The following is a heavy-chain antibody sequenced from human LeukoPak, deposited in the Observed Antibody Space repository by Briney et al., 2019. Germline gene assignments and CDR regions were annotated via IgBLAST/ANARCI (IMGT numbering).Heavy chain of an antibody. Sequence: GASVKVSCKASGYTFTSYTMHWVRQAPGQRLERMGWINAGNAKTGYSQKFQGRVTITRDTSASTAYMELRSLRSDDTAVYYCARGSPLVRPPSGYFDYWGQGTLVTVSS. CDR3: ARGSPLVRPPSGYFDY. CDR1: GYTFTSYT. V-gene: IGHV1-3*01. D-gene: IGHD6-13*01. CDR2: INAGNAKT. J-gene: IGHJ4*02.